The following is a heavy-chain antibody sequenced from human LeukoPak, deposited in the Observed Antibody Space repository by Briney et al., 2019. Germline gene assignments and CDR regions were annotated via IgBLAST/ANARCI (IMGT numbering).Heavy chain of an antibody. CDR3: ARTLYIASASGGFDY. CDR2: INPRNAAT. D-gene: IGHD3-16*01. Sequence: ASVKVSCKASGYTFTSYYMHWVRQAPGQGLEWMGWINPRNAATNYAQKFQGRVTMTRDTSTGTVYMEVNALRSDDTAVYYCARTLYIASASGGFDYWGQGTLVTVSS. J-gene: IGHJ4*02. V-gene: IGHV1-2*02. CDR1: GYTFTSYY.